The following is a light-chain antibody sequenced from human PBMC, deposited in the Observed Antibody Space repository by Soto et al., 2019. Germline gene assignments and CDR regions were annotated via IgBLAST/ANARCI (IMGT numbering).Light chain of an antibody. J-gene: IGKJ5*01. Sequence: EIVLTQSLGTLSLSPGERATLSCRASQSVNSNHLAWYQQRPGQAPRLLIYGASIRATGIPDRFSXXXXXXXFTLTISRLEPEDFAVFYCQQYGSSLVTFGQGTRLEIK. V-gene: IGKV3-20*01. CDR2: GAS. CDR3: QQYGSSLVT. CDR1: QSVNSNH.